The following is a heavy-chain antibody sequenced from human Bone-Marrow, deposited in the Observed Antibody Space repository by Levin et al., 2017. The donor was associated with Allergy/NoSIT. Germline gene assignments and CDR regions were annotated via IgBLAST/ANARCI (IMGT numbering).Heavy chain of an antibody. D-gene: IGHD3-22*01. Sequence: GESLKISCAASGFTFSRYWMHWVRQTPGKGLVWVSRIKSDGTGTTYADFVKGRFTISRDNVKNILYLQMHSLRADDTGFYYCARVSYDSYYIDSWGQGTLVTVSS. CDR1: GFTFSRYW. CDR2: IKSDGTGT. CDR3: ARVSYDSYYIDS. V-gene: IGHV3-74*01. J-gene: IGHJ4*02.